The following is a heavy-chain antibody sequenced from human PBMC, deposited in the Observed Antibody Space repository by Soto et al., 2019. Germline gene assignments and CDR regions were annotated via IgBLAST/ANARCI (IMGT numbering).Heavy chain of an antibody. D-gene: IGHD1-26*01. CDR3: ARVTSSSWKEVGATKKYYFDY. Sequence: PSETLSLTCAVYGGSFSGYYWGWIRQPPGKGLEWIGEINHSGSTNYNPSLKSRVTISVDTSKNQFSLKLSSVTAADTAVYYCARVTSSSWKEVGATKKYYFDYWGQGTLVTVSS. V-gene: IGHV4-34*01. CDR2: INHSGST. J-gene: IGHJ4*02. CDR1: GGSFSGYY.